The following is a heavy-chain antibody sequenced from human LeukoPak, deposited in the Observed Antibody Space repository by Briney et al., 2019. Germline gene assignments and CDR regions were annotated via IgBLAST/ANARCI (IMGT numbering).Heavy chain of an antibody. D-gene: IGHD3-22*01. CDR1: GFTVSSNY. V-gene: IGHV3-53*01. CDR3: ARADSSGYYLNSDAFDI. CDR2: IYSGGST. J-gene: IGHJ3*02. Sequence: PGGSLRLSCAASGFTVSSNYMSWVRQAPGKGLEWVSVIYSGGSTYYADSVKGRFTISRDNSKNTLYLQMNSLRAEDTAVYYCARADSSGYYLNSDAFDIWGQGTMVTDCS.